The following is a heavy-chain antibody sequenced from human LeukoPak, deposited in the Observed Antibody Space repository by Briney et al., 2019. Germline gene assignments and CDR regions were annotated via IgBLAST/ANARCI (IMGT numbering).Heavy chain of an antibody. CDR1: GFTFSSYT. J-gene: IGHJ6*04. D-gene: IGHD3-10*02. CDR3: AELGITMIGGV. CDR2: ITSSSSYI. Sequence: TGRSLRLSCAASGFTFSSYTMNWVRQAPGKGLEWVSSITSSSSYIYYADSVMGRFTISRDNAKNSLYLQMNTVRAEDTAVYYCAELGITMIGGVWGKGTTVTISS. V-gene: IGHV3-21*01.